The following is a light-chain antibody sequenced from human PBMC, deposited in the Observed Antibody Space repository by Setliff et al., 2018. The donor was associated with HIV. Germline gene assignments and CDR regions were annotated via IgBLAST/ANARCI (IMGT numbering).Light chain of an antibody. J-gene: IGLJ2*01. Sequence: QSALAQPPSASGSPGQSVTIPCTGTSSDVGGYNYVSWYQQHPGKAPKLMIYEVSKRPSGVPDRFSGSKSGNTASLTVSGLQAEDEADYYCSSYAGSNKLVFGGGTKVTVL. CDR1: SSDVGGYNY. CDR2: EVS. V-gene: IGLV2-8*01. CDR3: SSYAGSNKLV.